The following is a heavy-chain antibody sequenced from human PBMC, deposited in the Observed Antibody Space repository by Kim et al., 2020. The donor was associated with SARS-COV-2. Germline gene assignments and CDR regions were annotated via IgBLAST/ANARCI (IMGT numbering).Heavy chain of an antibody. Sequence: GGSLRLSCAASGFTFSSYSMNWVRQAPGKGLEWVSSISSSSSYIYYADSVKGRFTISRDNAKNSLYLQMNSLRAEDTAVYYCARGSRVSVPFDYWGQGTLVTVSS. CDR1: GFTFSSYS. V-gene: IGHV3-21*01. CDR2: ISSSSSYI. J-gene: IGHJ4*02. CDR3: ARGSRVSVPFDY.